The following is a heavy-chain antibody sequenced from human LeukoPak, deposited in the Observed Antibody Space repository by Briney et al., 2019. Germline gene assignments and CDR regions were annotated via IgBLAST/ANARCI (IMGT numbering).Heavy chain of an antibody. CDR1: GYTFTGYY. J-gene: IGHJ5*02. CDR3: ASDPLLDP. V-gene: IGHV1-2*06. Sequence: ASVKVSCKASGYTFTGYYMHWVRQAPGQGLEWVGRINPNSGGTNYAQKFQGGVTMTRDTSISTAYMELSRLRSDDTAVYCCASDPLLDPWGQGTLVTVSS. CDR2: INPNSGGT.